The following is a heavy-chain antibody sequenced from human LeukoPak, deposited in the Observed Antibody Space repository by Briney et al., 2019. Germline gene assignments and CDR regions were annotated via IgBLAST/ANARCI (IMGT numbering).Heavy chain of an antibody. CDR3: ARGYCSGGSCYSVENWFDP. CDR1: GYTFTWYY. J-gene: IGHJ5*02. Sequence: ASVKVSCKAAGYTFTWYYMFWVRQARGQGLEWMGRINPNSGGTNYAQKFQGRVTMTRDTSISTAYMELSRLRSDDTAVYYCARGYCSGGSCYSVENWFDPWGQGTLVTDSS. D-gene: IGHD2-15*01. V-gene: IGHV1-2*06. CDR2: INPNSGGT.